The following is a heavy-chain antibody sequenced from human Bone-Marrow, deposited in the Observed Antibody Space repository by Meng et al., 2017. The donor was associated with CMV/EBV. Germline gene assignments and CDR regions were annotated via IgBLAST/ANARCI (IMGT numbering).Heavy chain of an antibody. J-gene: IGHJ5*02. V-gene: IGHV3-30-3*01. Sequence: TISSDAMSWVREGPGKGLEWVAVISYEGNNKYYADSVKGRFTISRDNSKKTRYLQMNSLRAEDTAVYYCASGYSSSWYPYQNWFDPWGQGNLVTVSS. CDR1: TISSDA. CDR3: ASGYSSSWYPYQNWFDP. CDR2: ISYEGNNK. D-gene: IGHD6-13*01.